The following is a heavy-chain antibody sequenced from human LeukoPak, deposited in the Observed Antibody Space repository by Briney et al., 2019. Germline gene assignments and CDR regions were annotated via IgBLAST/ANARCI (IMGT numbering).Heavy chain of an antibody. V-gene: IGHV1-2*04. Sequence: ASVKVSCKASGYTFTGYYMHWARQAPGQGLEWMGWINPNSGGTNYAQKFQGWVTMTRDTSISTAYMELSRLRSDDTAVYYCARGGGSLTVTYSRVDYWGQGTLVTVSS. CDR2: INPNSGGT. CDR3: ARGGGSLTVTYSRVDY. D-gene: IGHD4-17*01. J-gene: IGHJ4*02. CDR1: GYTFTGYY.